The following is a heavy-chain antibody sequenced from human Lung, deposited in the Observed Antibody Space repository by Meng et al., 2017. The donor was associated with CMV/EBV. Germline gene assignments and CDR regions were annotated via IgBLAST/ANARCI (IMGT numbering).Heavy chain of an antibody. Sequence: SGVTFSRFGMHWVRQAPGKALEWVAVISYHERNKFYGDSVKGRFTGSRDNSKSTLYLHVDSLRPDDTAVYYCAKEDCSGATCSLDKWGQGTLVTVSS. CDR1: GVTFSRFG. J-gene: IGHJ4*02. D-gene: IGHD2-15*01. CDR3: AKEDCSGATCSLDK. V-gene: IGHV3-30*18. CDR2: ISYHERNK.